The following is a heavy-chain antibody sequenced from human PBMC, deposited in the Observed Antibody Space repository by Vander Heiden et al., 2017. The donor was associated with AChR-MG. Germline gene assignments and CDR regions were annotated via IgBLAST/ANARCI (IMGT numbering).Heavy chain of an antibody. CDR2: INWDGAST. Sequence: EVLLVASGGGVIRPGGSLRLSCAAAAFTFEDYSMSWVRQIPGKGLEWVCGINWDGASTGYADFVKGRFTISRDNGRNSLYLQMNSLRVEGTALDRCATGWEGSSRSEIWGQGTIVTVSS. CDR3: ATGWEGSSRSEI. CDR1: AFTFEDYS. D-gene: IGHD6-19*01. J-gene: IGHJ3*02. V-gene: IGHV3-20*01.